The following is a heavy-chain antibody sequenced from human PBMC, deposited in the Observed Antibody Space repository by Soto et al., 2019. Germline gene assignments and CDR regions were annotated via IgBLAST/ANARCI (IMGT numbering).Heavy chain of an antibody. J-gene: IGHJ1*01. CDR2: MNPNSGNT. CDR1: GYTFTGYD. V-gene: IGHV1-8*01. Sequence: ASVKVSCKASGYTFTGYDINWVRQATGQGLEWMGWMNPNSGNTGYAQKFQGRVTMTRNTSISTAYMELSSLRSEDTAVYYCARGRGRAARPWPPGYWGQGNLVTVSS. CDR3: ARGRGRAARPWPPGY. D-gene: IGHD6-6*01.